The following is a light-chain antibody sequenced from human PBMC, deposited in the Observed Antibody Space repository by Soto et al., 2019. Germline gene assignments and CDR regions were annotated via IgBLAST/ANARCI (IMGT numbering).Light chain of an antibody. CDR2: GNS. CDR1: SSNIGAGYD. Sequence: QSVLTQPPSVSGAPGQRVTISCTGSSSNIGAGYDVHWYQQLPGTDPKLPIYGNSNRPSGVPDRFSGSKSGTSASLAITGLQAEDEADYYCQSYDRSLSYVFGTGTKLTVL. V-gene: IGLV1-40*01. J-gene: IGLJ1*01. CDR3: QSYDRSLSYV.